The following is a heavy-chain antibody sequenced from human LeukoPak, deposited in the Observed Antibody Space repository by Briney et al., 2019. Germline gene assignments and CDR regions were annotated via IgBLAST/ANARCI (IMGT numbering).Heavy chain of an antibody. CDR3: TRAQPDSGYSSSWYEEYYMDV. D-gene: IGHD6-13*01. V-gene: IGHV3-48*02. CDR2: ISSSSSTI. CDR1: GFTFSSYS. J-gene: IGHJ6*03. Sequence: GGSLRLSCAPSGFTFSSYSMNWVRQAPGKGLEWVSYISSSSSTIYYADSVKGRFTISRDNAKNSLYLQMNSLRDEDTAVYYCTRAQPDSGYSSSWYEEYYMDVWGKGTTVTVSS.